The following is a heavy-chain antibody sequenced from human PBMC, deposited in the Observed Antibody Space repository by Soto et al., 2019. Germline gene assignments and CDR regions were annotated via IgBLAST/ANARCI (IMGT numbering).Heavy chain of an antibody. Sequence: ASVKVSCKAPGDTFTSYYMHWVRQAPGHGLEWMGVINPNGGSTRFAQKFQGRVTMTSDTSTSTVYMELRGLTSEDTAVYYCARDLNGSSTSCWNYYYYGMDVWGQGTTVTVSS. CDR1: GDTFTSYY. CDR2: INPNGGST. CDR3: ARDLNGSSTSCWNYYYYGMDV. V-gene: IGHV1-46*01. J-gene: IGHJ6*02. D-gene: IGHD2-2*01.